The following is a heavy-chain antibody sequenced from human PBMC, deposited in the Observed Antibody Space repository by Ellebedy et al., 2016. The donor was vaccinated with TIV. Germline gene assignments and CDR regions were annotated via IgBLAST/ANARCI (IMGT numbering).Heavy chain of an antibody. J-gene: IGHJ3*02. CDR3: ATSISSGWSNDAFDI. Sequence: AASVKVSCQVSGYTLTELSMHWVRQAPGKGLEWMGGFDPEDGETIYAQKFQGRVTMTEDTSTDTAYMELSSLRSEDTAVYYCATSISSGWSNDAFDIWGQGTMVTVSS. V-gene: IGHV1-24*01. CDR1: GYTLTELS. D-gene: IGHD6-19*01. CDR2: FDPEDGET.